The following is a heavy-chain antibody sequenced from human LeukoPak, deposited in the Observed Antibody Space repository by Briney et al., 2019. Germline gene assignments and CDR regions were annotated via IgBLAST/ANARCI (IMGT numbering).Heavy chain of an antibody. Sequence: SETLSLTCAVYGGSFSGYYWSWIRQPPGKGLEWIGEINHSGSTNYNLSLKSRVTISVDTSKNQFSLKLSSVTAADTAVYYCARALYYYGSGSYLYWGQGTLVTVSS. D-gene: IGHD3-10*01. CDR1: GGSFSGYY. CDR3: ARALYYYGSGSYLY. V-gene: IGHV4-34*01. CDR2: INHSGST. J-gene: IGHJ4*02.